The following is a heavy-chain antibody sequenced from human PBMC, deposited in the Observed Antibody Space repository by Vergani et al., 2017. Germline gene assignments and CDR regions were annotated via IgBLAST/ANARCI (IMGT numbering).Heavy chain of an antibody. CDR2: ISGSGGST. CDR3: ARFRKGYSSGWYRYFDL. D-gene: IGHD6-19*01. Sequence: EVQLLESGGGLVQPGGSLRLSCAASGFTFSSYAMSWVRQAPGKGLEWVSAISGSGGSTNYADSVKGRFTISRDNAKNSLYLQMNSLRAEDTAVYYCARFRKGYSSGWYRYFDLWGRGTLVTVSS. J-gene: IGHJ2*01. V-gene: IGHV3-23*01. CDR1: GFTFSSYA.